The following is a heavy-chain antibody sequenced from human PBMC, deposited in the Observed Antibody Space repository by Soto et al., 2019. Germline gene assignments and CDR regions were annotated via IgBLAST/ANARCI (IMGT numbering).Heavy chain of an antibody. CDR1: GFTFSSYA. Sequence: GGSLRLSCAASGFTFSSYAMHWFRQAPGKGLEWVAVISYDGSNKYYADSVKGRFTISRDNSKNTLYLQMNSLRAEDTAVYYCAREVDTAMDYYFDYWGQGTLVTVSS. V-gene: IGHV3-30-3*01. D-gene: IGHD5-18*01. CDR2: ISYDGSNK. CDR3: AREVDTAMDYYFDY. J-gene: IGHJ4*02.